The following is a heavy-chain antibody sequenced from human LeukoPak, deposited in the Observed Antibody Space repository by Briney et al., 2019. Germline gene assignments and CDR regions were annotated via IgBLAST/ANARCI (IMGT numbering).Heavy chain of an antibody. V-gene: IGHV4-59*08. CDR1: GGPISSYY. J-gene: IGHJ5*02. CDR2: IYYSGST. CDR3: ARRKYDSSGRNWFDP. Sequence: PSETLSLTCTVAGGPISSYYWSWIRQPPGKGLEWIGYIYYSGSTNYNPSLKSRVTISVDTSKNQFSLKLSSVTAADTAVYYCARRKYDSSGRNWFDPWGQGTLVTVSS. D-gene: IGHD3-22*01.